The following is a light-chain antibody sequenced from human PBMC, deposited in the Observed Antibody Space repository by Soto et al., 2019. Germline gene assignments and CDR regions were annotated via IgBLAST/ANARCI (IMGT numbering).Light chain of an antibody. CDR3: QQFGSSLYT. CDR2: AAS. V-gene: IGKV3-20*01. Sequence: EIVLTQSPGTLSLSPGERATLSCRASQSVSSSYLAWYQQKPGQAPRLLIYAASSRATGIPDRFSGSGSGTDFTLTISRLEPEDFAVDYCQQFGSSLYTFGQGTKLEIK. CDR1: QSVSSSY. J-gene: IGKJ2*01.